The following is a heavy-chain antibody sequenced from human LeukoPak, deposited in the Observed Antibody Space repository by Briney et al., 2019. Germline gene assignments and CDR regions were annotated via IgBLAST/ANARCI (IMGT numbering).Heavy chain of an antibody. D-gene: IGHD4-23*01. V-gene: IGHV3-30*18. CDR1: GFTFSSYG. J-gene: IGHJ4*02. Sequence: GGSLRLSCAASGFTFSSYGMHWVRQAPGKGLEWVAVISYDGSNKYYADSVKGRFTISRDNSKNTLYLQMNSLRAEDTAVYYCAKADVRWKIGGFDYWGQGTLVTVSS. CDR3: AKADVRWKIGGFDY. CDR2: ISYDGSNK.